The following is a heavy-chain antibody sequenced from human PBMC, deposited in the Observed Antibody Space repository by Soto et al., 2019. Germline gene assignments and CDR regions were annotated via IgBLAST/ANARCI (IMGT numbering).Heavy chain of an antibody. CDR3: ASQRGDYISSFDY. Sequence: GGSLRLSCAASGFTFSSYAMAWVRQAPGKGLEWVSTISGSGGTTYYADYVKGRFTISRDNSKNTLFLQMNSLRAEDTAIFYCASQRGDYISSFDYWGQGSLVTVSS. D-gene: IGHD4-17*01. CDR2: ISGSGGTT. J-gene: IGHJ4*02. V-gene: IGHV3-23*01. CDR1: GFTFSSYA.